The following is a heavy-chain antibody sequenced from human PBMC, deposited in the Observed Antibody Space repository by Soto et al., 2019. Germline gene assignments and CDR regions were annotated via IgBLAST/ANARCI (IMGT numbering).Heavy chain of an antibody. CDR1: GGTFSSYA. CDR2: IIPIFGTA. J-gene: IGHJ6*02. CDR3: ARDKRITMVRGVTLYYYYGMDV. D-gene: IGHD3-10*01. Sequence: ASVKVSCKASGGTFSSYAISWVRQAPGQGLEWMGGIIPIFGTANYAQKFQGRVTITADESTSTAYMELSSLRSEDTAVYYCARDKRITMVRGVTLYYYYGMDVWGQGTTVNVSS. V-gene: IGHV1-69*13.